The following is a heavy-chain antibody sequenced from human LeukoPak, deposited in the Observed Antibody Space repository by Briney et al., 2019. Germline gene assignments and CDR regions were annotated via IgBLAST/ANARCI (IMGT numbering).Heavy chain of an antibody. J-gene: IGHJ2*01. CDR1: GESFSSYY. CDR2: TTHSGST. CDR3: ARRGSLTYWGIVMSWYFDL. V-gene: IGHV4-34*01. D-gene: IGHD7-27*01. Sequence: SETLSLTCAVYGESFSSYYWTWIRQSPGEGLEWIGDTTHSGSTNYNASLKSRVAISVDASKNQFSLKLSSVTAADTAVYYCARRGSLTYWGIVMSWYFDLWGRGTLVTVSS.